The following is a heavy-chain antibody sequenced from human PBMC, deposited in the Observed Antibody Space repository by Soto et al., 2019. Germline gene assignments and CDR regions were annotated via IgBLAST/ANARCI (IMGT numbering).Heavy chain of an antibody. J-gene: IGHJ3*02. V-gene: IGHV1-69*01. CDR1: GGTFSSYA. Sequence: QVQLVQSGAEVKKPGSSVKVSCKASGGTFSSYAISWVRQAPGQGLEWMGGIIPIFGTANYAQKFQGRVTIPADESTSTAYMELSSLRSEDTAVYYCARETPVTAIPRGDAFDIWGQGTMVTVSS. D-gene: IGHD2-21*02. CDR3: ARETPVTAIPRGDAFDI. CDR2: IIPIFGTA.